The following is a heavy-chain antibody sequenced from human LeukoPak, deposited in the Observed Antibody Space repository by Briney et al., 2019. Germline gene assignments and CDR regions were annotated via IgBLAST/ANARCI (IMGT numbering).Heavy chain of an antibody. CDR1: GYSFTSYW. D-gene: IGHD3-10*01. CDR2: IYPGDSDT. Sequence: GESLKISCKGSGYSFTSYWIGWVRQMPGKGLEWMGIIYPGDSDTRYSPSFRGQVTISADKSISTAYLQWSSLKASDTAMYYCATTKGYGSGSYPGPYYFDYWGQGTLVTVSS. CDR3: ATTKGYGSGSYPGPYYFDY. V-gene: IGHV5-51*01. J-gene: IGHJ4*02.